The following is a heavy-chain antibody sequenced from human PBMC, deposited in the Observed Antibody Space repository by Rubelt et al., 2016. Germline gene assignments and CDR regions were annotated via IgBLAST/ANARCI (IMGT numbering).Heavy chain of an antibody. CDR3: ARESPREPPYYYYGMDV. J-gene: IGHJ6*02. Sequence: QVQLVQSGAEVKKPGASVKVSCKASGYTFTSYGISWVRQAPGQGLEWMGWISAYNGNTNYAQKLQGRVTMTTDTSTSTAYMELRSLRSDDTAVYYCARESPREPPYYYYGMDVWGQGTTVTVSS. V-gene: IGHV1-18*01. CDR2: ISAYNGNT. CDR1: GYTFTSYG.